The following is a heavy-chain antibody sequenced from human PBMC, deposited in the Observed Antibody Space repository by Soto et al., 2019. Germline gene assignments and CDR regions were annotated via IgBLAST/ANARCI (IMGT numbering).Heavy chain of an antibody. D-gene: IGHD3-22*01. Sequence: QVQLVQSGAEVKKPGSSVKVSCKASGGTFSSYAISWVRQAPGQGLEWMGGIIPIFGTANYAQKFQGRVTIPAAEPTRTAYRARGSRRSEDTAVYYGARAPRDSDSGGSRFASWAQGTLVTASS. J-gene: IGHJ4*02. CDR1: GGTFSSYA. CDR2: IIPIFGTA. CDR3: ARAPRDSDSGGSRFAS. V-gene: IGHV1-69*01.